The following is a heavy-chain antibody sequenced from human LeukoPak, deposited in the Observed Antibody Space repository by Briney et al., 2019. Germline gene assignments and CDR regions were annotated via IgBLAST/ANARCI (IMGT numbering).Heavy chain of an antibody. D-gene: IGHD4-17*01. J-gene: IGHJ3*02. CDR3: ATYGDYGVLAFDI. Sequence: SETLSLTCTVSGGSVSSGIHYWSWIRQHPGKGLEWIGYIYYSGSTYYNPSLKSRVTISVDTSKNQFSLKLSSVTAADTAVYYCATYGDYGVLAFDIWGQGTMVTVSS. CDR2: IYYSGST. CDR1: GGSVSSGIHY. V-gene: IGHV4-31*03.